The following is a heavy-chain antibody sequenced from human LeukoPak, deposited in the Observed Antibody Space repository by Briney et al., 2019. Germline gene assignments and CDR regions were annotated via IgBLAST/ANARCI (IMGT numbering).Heavy chain of an antibody. J-gene: IGHJ4*02. CDR3: ARQLGQYYFDY. CDR2: INWNGGST. Sequence: SGGSLRLSCAASGLTFTTYAMNWVRQAPGKGLEWVSGINWNGGSTGYADSVKGRFTISRDNAKNSLYLQMNSLRAEDTALYYCARQLGQYYFDYWGQGTLVTVSS. D-gene: IGHD6-6*01. CDR1: GLTFTTYA. V-gene: IGHV3-20*04.